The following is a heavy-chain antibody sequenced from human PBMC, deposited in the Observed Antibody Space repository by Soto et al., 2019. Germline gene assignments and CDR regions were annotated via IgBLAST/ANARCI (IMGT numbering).Heavy chain of an antibody. D-gene: IGHD4-17*01. CDR2: IGGSGDRT. CDR1: GFTFSNYD. J-gene: IGHJ4*02. Sequence: EVQLLDSGGGWVQPGGSLRLSCAASGFTFSNYDMTWVRQAPGKGLEWVSRIGGSGDRTYYADSVKGRFTISRDNSRNTLYLQMNSLRAEDTAMYYCAKVPLRPDYVDYWGQGAVVPVSS. V-gene: IGHV3-23*01. CDR3: AKVPLRPDYVDY.